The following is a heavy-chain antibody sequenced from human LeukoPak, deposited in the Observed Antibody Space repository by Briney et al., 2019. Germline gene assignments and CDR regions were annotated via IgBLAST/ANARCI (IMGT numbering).Heavy chain of an antibody. Sequence: KPSETLSLTCTVSGGSISSYYWSWIRQPPGKGLEWIGYIYYSGSTNYNPSLKSRVTISVDTSKNQFSLKLSSVTAADTAVYYCARDQSVTPVTTKATFDYWGQGTLVTVSS. J-gene: IGHJ4*02. D-gene: IGHD4-17*01. CDR3: ARDQSVTPVTTKATFDY. CDR1: GGSISSYY. V-gene: IGHV4-59*12. CDR2: IYYSGST.